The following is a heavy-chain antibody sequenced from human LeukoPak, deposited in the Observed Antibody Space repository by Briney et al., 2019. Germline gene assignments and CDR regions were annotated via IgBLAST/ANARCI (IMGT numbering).Heavy chain of an antibody. V-gene: IGHV4-39*07. CDR1: GGSISSSSYY. Sequence: PSETLSLTCTVSGGSISSSSYYWGWIRQPPGKGLEWIGSIYYSGSTYYNPSLKSRVTISVDTSKNQFSLKLSSVTAADTAVYYCARVRGDVDIVATNWFDPWGQGTLVTVSS. CDR3: ARVRGDVDIVATNWFDP. J-gene: IGHJ5*02. CDR2: IYYSGST. D-gene: IGHD5-12*01.